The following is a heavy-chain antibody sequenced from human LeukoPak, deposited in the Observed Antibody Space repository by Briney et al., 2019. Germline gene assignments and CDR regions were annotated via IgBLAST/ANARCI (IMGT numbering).Heavy chain of an antibody. CDR3: ARTTSGYNNYYYYYMDV. CDR1: GYSFTSYW. V-gene: IGHV5-51*01. J-gene: IGHJ6*03. Sequence: GESLKISCKGSGYSFTSYWIGWVRQMPGKGLEWMGIIYPGDSDTRYSPSFQGQVTISADKSISTAYLQWSSLKASDTAMYYCARTTSGYNNYYYYYMDVWGKGTTVTVSS. CDR2: IYPGDSDT. D-gene: IGHD3-3*01.